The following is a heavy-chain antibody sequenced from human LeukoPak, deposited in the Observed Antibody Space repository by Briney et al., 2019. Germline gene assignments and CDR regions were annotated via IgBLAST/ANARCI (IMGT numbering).Heavy chain of an antibody. J-gene: IGHJ4*02. CDR2: IYYSGST. CDR1: GGSISSYY. Sequence: SETLSLTCTVSGGSISSYYWSWIRQPPGKGLEWIGYIYYSGSTNYNPSLKSRVTISVDTSKNQFSLKLSSVTAADTAVYYCAREETEMATIDYWGQGTLVTVSS. V-gene: IGHV4-59*01. CDR3: AREETEMATIDY. D-gene: IGHD5-24*01.